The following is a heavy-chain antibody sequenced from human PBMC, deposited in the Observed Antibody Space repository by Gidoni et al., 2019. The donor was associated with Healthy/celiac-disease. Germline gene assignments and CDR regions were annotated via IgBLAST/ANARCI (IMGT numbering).Heavy chain of an antibody. J-gene: IGHJ3*02. CDR2: INHSGST. CDR3: ARVKAEWLLLRAFDI. Sequence: QVQLQQWGAGLLKPSETLSLTCAVYGGSFSGYYWSWIRQPPGKGLEWIGEINHSGSTNYNPSLKSRVTISVDTSKNQFSLKLSSVTAADTAVYYCARVKAEWLLLRAFDIWGQGTMVTVSS. CDR1: GGSFSGYY. D-gene: IGHD3-22*01. V-gene: IGHV4-34*01.